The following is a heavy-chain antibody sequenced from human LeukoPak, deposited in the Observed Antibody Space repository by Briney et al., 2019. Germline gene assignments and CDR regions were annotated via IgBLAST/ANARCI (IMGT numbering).Heavy chain of an antibody. CDR3: ARAYCTGGTCYSADDAFDI. D-gene: IGHD2-15*01. J-gene: IGHJ3*02. CDR2: IYHSGST. CDR1: GGSISSGGYS. V-gene: IGHV4-30-2*01. Sequence: SETLSLTCAVSGGSISSGGYSWSWIRQPPGKGLEWIGCIYHSGSTYYNPSLKSRVNISVDRSKNQFSLKLSSVTAADTAVYYCARAYCTGGTCYSADDAFDIWGQGTMVTVSS.